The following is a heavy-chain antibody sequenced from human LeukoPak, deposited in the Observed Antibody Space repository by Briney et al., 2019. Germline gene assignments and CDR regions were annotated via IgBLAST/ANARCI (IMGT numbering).Heavy chain of an antibody. CDR2: IYYSGST. CDR3: ARGGDLAAAGN. V-gene: IGHV4-39*07. J-gene: IGHJ4*02. D-gene: IGHD6-13*01. Sequence: PSETLSLTCTVSGGSISSSGFYWGRIRQPPGKGLEWIGSIYYSGSTYYNPSLKSRVTISVDTSKNQFSLKLSSVAAADTAVYYCARGGDLAAAGNWGQGTLVTVSS. CDR1: GGSISSSGFY.